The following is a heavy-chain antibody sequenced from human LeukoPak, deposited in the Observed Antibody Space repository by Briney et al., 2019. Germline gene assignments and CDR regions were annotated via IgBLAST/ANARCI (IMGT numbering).Heavy chain of an antibody. Sequence: PGGSLRLSCAASGFTVSSNYMSWVRQAPGKGLEWVSVIYSGGSTYYADSVKGRFTISRDNSKNTLYLQMNSLRAEDTAVYYCARDDYDILTGDYYFDYWGQGTLVTVSS. CDR1: GFTVSSNY. CDR3: ARDDYDILTGDYYFDY. CDR2: IYSGGST. V-gene: IGHV3-53*01. J-gene: IGHJ4*02. D-gene: IGHD3-9*01.